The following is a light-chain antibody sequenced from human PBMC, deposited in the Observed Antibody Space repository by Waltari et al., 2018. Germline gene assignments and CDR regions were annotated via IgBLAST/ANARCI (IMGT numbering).Light chain of an antibody. Sequence: QSALTQPRSVSGSPGQSVTISCTGTSSDLGAYNYVSWYQQHPGQAPKLMIYDVAKRPSGVPDRFSGSKSGDTASLTISGLQTEDEADYYCCSYAGSYTLGVFGGGTKLTVL. V-gene: IGLV2-11*01. CDR1: SSDLGAYNY. CDR3: CSYAGSYTLGV. J-gene: IGLJ3*02. CDR2: DVA.